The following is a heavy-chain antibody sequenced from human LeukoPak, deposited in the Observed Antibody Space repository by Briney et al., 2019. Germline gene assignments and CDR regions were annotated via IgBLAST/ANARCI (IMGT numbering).Heavy chain of an antibody. J-gene: IGHJ4*02. CDR3: ASTSYDSSGYYLDY. D-gene: IGHD3-22*01. CDR2: IIPIFGTA. Sequence: SVKVSCKASGGTFSSYAISWVRQAPGQGLECMGGIIPIFGTANYAQKFQGRVTITADKSTSTAYMELSSLRSEDTAVYYCASTSYDSSGYYLDYWGQGTLVTVSS. V-gene: IGHV1-69*06. CDR1: GGTFSSYA.